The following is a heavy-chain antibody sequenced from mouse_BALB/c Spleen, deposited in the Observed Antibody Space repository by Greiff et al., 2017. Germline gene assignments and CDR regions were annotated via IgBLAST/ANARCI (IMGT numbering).Heavy chain of an antibody. CDR2: IDPANGNT. D-gene: IGHD4-1*01. CDR1: GFNIKDTY. V-gene: IGHV14-3*02. J-gene: IGHJ3*01. CDR3: ARVITGTLLFAY. Sequence: EVKLQQSGAELVKPGASVKLSCTASGFNIKDTYMHWVKQRPEQGLEWIGRIDPANGNTKYDPKFQGKATITADTSSNTAYLQLSSLTSEDTAVYYCARVITGTLLFAYWGQGTLVTVSA.